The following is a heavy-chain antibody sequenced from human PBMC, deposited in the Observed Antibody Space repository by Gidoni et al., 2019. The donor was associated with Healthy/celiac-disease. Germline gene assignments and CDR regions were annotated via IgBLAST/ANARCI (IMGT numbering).Heavy chain of an antibody. V-gene: IGHV1-69*01. CDR2: IIPIFGTA. D-gene: IGHD3-3*01. CDR3: ARVVSIFGVDNGAFDI. CDR1: GGTFSSYA. Sequence: QVQLVQSGAEVKKPGSSVKVSCKASGGTFSSYAISWVRQAPGQGLEWMGGIIPIFGTANYAQKFQGRVTITADESTSTAYMELSSLRSEDTAVYYCARVVSIFGVDNGAFDIWGQGTMVTVSS. J-gene: IGHJ3*02.